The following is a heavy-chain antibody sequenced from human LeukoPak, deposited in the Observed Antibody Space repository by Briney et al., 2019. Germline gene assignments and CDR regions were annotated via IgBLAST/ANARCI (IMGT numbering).Heavy chain of an antibody. Sequence: SETLSLTCTVSGGSISSYYWSWIRQPPGKGLEWIGYIYYSGSTNYNPSLKSRVTISVDTSKNQFSLKLSSVTAADTAVYYCARGASIQLWFPQFPYFDYWGQGTLVTVSS. V-gene: IGHV4-59*01. CDR2: IYYSGST. J-gene: IGHJ4*02. D-gene: IGHD5-18*01. CDR3: ARGASIQLWFPQFPYFDY. CDR1: GGSISSYY.